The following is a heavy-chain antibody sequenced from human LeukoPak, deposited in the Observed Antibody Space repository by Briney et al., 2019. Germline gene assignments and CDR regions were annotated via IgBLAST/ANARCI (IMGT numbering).Heavy chain of an antibody. V-gene: IGHV1-46*01. CDR3: ASPPYYDFWSGYYTFTAFGY. CDR2: INPSGGST. J-gene: IGHJ4*02. D-gene: IGHD3-3*01. CDR1: GYTFTSYY. Sequence: GASVKVSCKASGYTFTSYYMHWVRQDPGQGLEWMGIINPSGGSTSYAQKFQGRVTITADKSTSTAYMELSSLRSEDTAVYYCASPPYYDFWSGYYTFTAFGYWGQGTLVTVSS.